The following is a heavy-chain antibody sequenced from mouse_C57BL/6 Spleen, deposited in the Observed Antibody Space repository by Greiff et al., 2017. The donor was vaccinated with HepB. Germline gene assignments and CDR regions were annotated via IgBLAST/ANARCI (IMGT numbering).Heavy chain of an antibody. Sequence: VQLQQPGAELVMPGASVKLSCKASGYTFTSYWMHWVKQRPGQGLEWIGEIDPSDSYTNYNQKFKGKSTLTVDKSSSTAYMQLSSLTSEDSAVYYCARGGDGYDRMDYWGQGTSVTVSS. J-gene: IGHJ4*01. CDR3: ARGGDGYDRMDY. CDR1: GYTFTSYW. D-gene: IGHD2-2*01. V-gene: IGHV1-69*01. CDR2: IDPSDSYT.